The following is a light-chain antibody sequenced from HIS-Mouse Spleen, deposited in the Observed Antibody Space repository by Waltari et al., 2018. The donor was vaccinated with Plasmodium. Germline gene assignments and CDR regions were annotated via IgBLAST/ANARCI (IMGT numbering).Light chain of an antibody. CDR2: DVS. CDR3: CSYAGSYTYV. J-gene: IGLJ1*01. V-gene: IGLV2-11*01. Sequence: QSALTQPRSVSGSPGQSVTIPCTGTSSDVGGYNYVSWYQQHPGKAPKPRIYDVSKRPSGGPDRFSGSKSGNTASLTISGLQAEDEADYYCCSYAGSYTYVFGTGTKVTVL. CDR1: SSDVGGYNY.